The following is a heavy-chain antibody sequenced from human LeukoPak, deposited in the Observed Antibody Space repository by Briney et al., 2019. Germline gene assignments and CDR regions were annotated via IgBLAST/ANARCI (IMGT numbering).Heavy chain of an antibody. CDR1: GFTFSSYS. Sequence: GGSLRPSCAASGFTFSSYSMNWVRQAPGKGLEWVAHIKEDGSEKSYVDSVRGRFTISRDNAEKSLYLQMNSLRVEDTAVYYCVRDRGWYRFDLWGQGTLVTVAS. CDR2: IKEDGSEK. CDR3: VRDRGWYRFDL. D-gene: IGHD6-19*01. J-gene: IGHJ5*02. V-gene: IGHV3-7*01.